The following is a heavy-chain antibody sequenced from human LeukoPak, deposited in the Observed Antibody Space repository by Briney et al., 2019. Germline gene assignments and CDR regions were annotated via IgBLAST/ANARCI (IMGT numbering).Heavy chain of an antibody. V-gene: IGHV3-11*01. D-gene: IGHD6-19*01. Sequence: GGSLRLSCAASGFTFSDYYMSWIRQAPGKGLEWVSYISSSGSIKNYADSVKGRFSISRDNVKNSLYLQMNSLRAEDTAVYYCAKPAISSSGWYYDYWGQGTLVTVSS. CDR3: AKPAISSSGWYYDY. J-gene: IGHJ4*02. CDR1: GFTFSDYY. CDR2: ISSSGSIK.